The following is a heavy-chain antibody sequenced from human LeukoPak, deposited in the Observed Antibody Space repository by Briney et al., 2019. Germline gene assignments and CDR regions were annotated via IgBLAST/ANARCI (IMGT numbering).Heavy chain of an antibody. V-gene: IGHV3-9*01. J-gene: IGHJ1*01. CDR3: AKDFSARGAEYFQH. CDR1: GFTFDDYA. Sequence: GRSLRLSCAASGFTFDDYAMHWVRQAPGKGLEWVSGISWNSGSIGYADSVKGRFTISRDNAKNSLYLQMNSLRAEDTALYYCAKDFSARGAEYFQHWGQGTLVTVSS. CDR2: ISWNSGSI.